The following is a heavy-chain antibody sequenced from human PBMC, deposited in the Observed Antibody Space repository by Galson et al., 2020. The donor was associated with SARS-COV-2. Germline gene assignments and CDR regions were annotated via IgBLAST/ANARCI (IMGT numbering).Heavy chain of an antibody. V-gene: IGHV1-18*04. CDR1: AYMFETYG. Sequence: ASVKVSCKASAYMFETYGVTWVRQAPGQGLEWMGWISGHNGVTNFAKTFQDRVTLTRDTSTSTAYFEMRSLRSDDTGVYYCAGDHMGRGTFDVWGQGTVVTVSS. J-gene: IGHJ3*01. D-gene: IGHD3-10*01. CDR2: ISGHNGVT. CDR3: AGDHMGRGTFDV.